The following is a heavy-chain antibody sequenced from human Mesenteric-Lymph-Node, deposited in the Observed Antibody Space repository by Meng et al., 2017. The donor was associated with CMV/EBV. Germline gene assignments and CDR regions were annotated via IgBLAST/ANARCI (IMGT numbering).Heavy chain of an antibody. CDR3: AREVTGTRGWFDP. J-gene: IGHJ5*02. D-gene: IGHD1-20*01. Sequence: CKASGGTFSSYAISWERQAPGQGLEWMGGIIPIFGTANYAQKFQGRVTITTDESTSTAYMELSSLRSEDTAVYYCAREVTGTRGWFDPWGQGTLVTVSS. CDR1: GGTFSSYA. V-gene: IGHV1-69*05. CDR2: IIPIFGTA.